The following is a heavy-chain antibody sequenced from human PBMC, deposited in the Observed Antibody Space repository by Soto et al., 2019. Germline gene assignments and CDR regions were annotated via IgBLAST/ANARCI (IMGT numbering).Heavy chain of an antibody. CDR2: IYTSGST. D-gene: IGHD6-19*01. CDR1: GGSISSYY. V-gene: IGHV4-4*07. J-gene: IGHJ5*02. Sequence: QVQLQESGPGLVKPSETLSLTCTVSGGSISSYYWSWIRQPPGKGLEWIGRIYTSGSTNYNPSLKSRVTMSVDTSKNQFSLKLSSVTAADTAVYYCARDLRAGIAVAGTGVNWFDPWGQGTLVTVSS. CDR3: ARDLRAGIAVAGTGVNWFDP.